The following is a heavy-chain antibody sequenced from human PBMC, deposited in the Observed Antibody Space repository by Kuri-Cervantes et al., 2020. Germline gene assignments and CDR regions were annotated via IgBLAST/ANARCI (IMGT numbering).Heavy chain of an antibody. Sequence: ASVKVSCKASGYTFTSYAMHWVRQAPGQRLEWMGWINAGNGNTKYSQKFQGRVTITRDTSASTAYMELSSLRSEDTAVYYCARVRTPYCSSTSCYDAFDIWGQGTMVTVSS. CDR1: GYTFTSYA. CDR2: INAGNGNT. V-gene: IGHV1-3*01. CDR3: ARVRTPYCSSTSCYDAFDI. D-gene: IGHD2-2*01. J-gene: IGHJ3*02.